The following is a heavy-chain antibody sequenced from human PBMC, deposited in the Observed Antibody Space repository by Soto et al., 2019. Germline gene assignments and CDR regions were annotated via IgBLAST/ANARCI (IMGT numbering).Heavy chain of an antibody. Sequence: QVQLVESGGVVVRPGTSLRLSCEGSGFSFSDYGMNWVRQAPGKGLEWVAVIWYDGSVRRYADSVKGRFTISRDISKNTLYLQMNSLRVEDTAVYFCARGGKWELLLRLWGQGTLVTVSS. CDR1: GFSFSDYG. D-gene: IGHD1-26*01. V-gene: IGHV3-33*01. CDR3: ARGGKWELLLRL. CDR2: IWYDGSVR. J-gene: IGHJ4*02.